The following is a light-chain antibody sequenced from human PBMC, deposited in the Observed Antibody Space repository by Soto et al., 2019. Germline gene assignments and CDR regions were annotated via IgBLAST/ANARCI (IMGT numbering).Light chain of an antibody. J-gene: IGKJ2*01. CDR2: DES. CDR1: QAISNH. V-gene: IGKV1-33*01. Sequence: DIQMTQSPSSLSASVGDRATITCQASQAISNHLNWYQQKPGKAPNLLIYDESNLETGVPSRFSGSGSGTEFTVTISSVLPEDIGTFYCQQYDDLPYTFGQGTNLEIK. CDR3: QQYDDLPYT.